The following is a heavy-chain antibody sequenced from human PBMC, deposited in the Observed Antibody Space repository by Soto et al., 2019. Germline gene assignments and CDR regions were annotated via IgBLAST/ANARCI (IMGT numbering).Heavy chain of an antibody. D-gene: IGHD2-15*01. V-gene: IGHV4-39*01. Sequence: QLQLQESGPGLVKPSETLSLTCTVSGGSISSSSYYWGWIRQPPGKGLEWIGSIYYSGSTYYNPSLTSRVTISVDTSKNQFSLKLSSLTAADTAVYYCARHTPAISISDHWGQGTLVTVSS. CDR3: ARHTPAISISDH. CDR2: IYYSGST. J-gene: IGHJ4*02. CDR1: GGSISSSSYY.